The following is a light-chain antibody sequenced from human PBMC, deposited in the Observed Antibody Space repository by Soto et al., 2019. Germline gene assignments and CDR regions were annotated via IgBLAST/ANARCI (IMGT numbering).Light chain of an antibody. CDR1: QSVSNK. CDR3: QQYNQWPQFT. Sequence: ILMTQSPVILSVSPGERATLSCRASQSVSNKLAWYQQRPGRAPSLLIYGASTRATGIPARFSGSGSGTEFTLTISSLQSEDFAVYYFQQYNQWPQFTFGPGTRVDIK. V-gene: IGKV3-15*01. CDR2: GAS. J-gene: IGKJ3*01.